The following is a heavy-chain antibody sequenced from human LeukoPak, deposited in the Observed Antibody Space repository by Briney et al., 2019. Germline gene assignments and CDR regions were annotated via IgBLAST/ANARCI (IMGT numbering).Heavy chain of an antibody. CDR2: ISYDGSNK. D-gene: IGHD5-18*01. J-gene: IGHJ3*02. Sequence: GGSLRLSCAASGFTFRSYAMHWVRQAPGKGLEWVAVISYDGSNKYYADSVKGRFTISRNNSKNTLYLQMNSLRAEDTAVYYCASFVDTAMDDAFDIWGQGTMVTVSS. CDR3: ASFVDTAMDDAFDI. CDR1: GFTFRSYA. V-gene: IGHV3-30-3*01.